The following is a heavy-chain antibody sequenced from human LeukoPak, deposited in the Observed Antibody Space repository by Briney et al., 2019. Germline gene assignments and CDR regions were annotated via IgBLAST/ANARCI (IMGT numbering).Heavy chain of an antibody. D-gene: IGHD6-19*01. CDR2: IKQDGSEK. CDR1: GFTFSSYW. Sequence: GGSLRLSCAASGFTFSSYWMSWVRQAPGKGLEWVANIKQDGSEKYYVDSVKGRFTISRDNAKNSLYLQMNSLRAEDTAVYYCARVESHYSSGWDRPYWYFDLWGRGTLVTVSS. CDR3: ARVESHYSSGWDRPYWYFDL. J-gene: IGHJ2*01. V-gene: IGHV3-7*01.